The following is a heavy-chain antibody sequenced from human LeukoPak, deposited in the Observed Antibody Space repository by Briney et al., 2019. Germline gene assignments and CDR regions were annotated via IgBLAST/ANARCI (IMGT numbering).Heavy chain of an antibody. CDR3: ARDSYGSSGYYYVSDY. D-gene: IGHD3-22*01. CDR1: GFSFGNYA. J-gene: IGHJ4*02. V-gene: IGHV3-23*01. Sequence: PGGSLTLSCAASGFSFGNYAMRWVRQAPGKGLEWVAAISGISGSTTIYADSVKGRFTISRDNAKNSLYLRMNGLRDEDTAVYYCARDSYGSSGYYYVSDYWGQGTLVTVSS. CDR2: ISGISGSTT.